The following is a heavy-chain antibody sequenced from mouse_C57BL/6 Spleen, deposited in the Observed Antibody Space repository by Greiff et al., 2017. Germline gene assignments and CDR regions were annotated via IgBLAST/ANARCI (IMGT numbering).Heavy chain of an antibody. V-gene: IGHV1-54*01. J-gene: IGHJ3*01. CDR2: INPGSGGT. Sequence: QVQLQQSGAELVRPGTSVKVSCKASGYAFTNYLIEWVKQRPGQGLEWIGVINPGSGGTNYNEKFKGKATLTADKSSSTAYMQLSSLTSEDSAVYFCARDGATGTGAYWGQGTLVTVSA. CDR1: GYAFTNYL. D-gene: IGHD4-1*01. CDR3: ARDGATGTGAY.